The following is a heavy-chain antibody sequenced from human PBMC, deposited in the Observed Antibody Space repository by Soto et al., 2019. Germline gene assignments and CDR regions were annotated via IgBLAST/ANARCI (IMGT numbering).Heavy chain of an antibody. CDR3: ARGRYSSSWYYFDY. CDR2: IYHSGST. CDR1: GGSISSGGYS. V-gene: IGHV4-30-2*01. D-gene: IGHD6-13*01. Sequence: SETLSLTCAVSGGSISSGGYSWSWIRQPPGKGLEWIGYIYHSGSTYYNPSLKSRVTISVDRSKNQFSLKLSSVTAADTAVYYCARGRYSSSWYYFDYWGQGTLVTVSS. J-gene: IGHJ4*02.